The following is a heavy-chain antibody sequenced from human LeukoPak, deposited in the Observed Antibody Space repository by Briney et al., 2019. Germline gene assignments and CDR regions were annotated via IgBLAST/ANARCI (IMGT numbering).Heavy chain of an antibody. J-gene: IGHJ4*02. Sequence: PGGSLRLSCAASGFTFSSYWMIWVRQAPGKGLEWVVNIQQDGSEKYYVDSVKGRFTISRDNAKNSLYLQMNSLRAEDTALYYCARDWRRYGTYDYWGQGTLVTVSS. CDR2: IQQDGSEK. V-gene: IGHV3-7*05. CDR3: ARDWRRYGTYDY. CDR1: GFTFSSYW. D-gene: IGHD5-18*01.